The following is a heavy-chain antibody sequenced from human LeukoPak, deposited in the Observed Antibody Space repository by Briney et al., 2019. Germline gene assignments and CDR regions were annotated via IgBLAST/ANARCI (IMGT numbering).Heavy chain of an antibody. V-gene: IGHV4-34*01. CDR2: INHSGST. D-gene: IGHD3-22*01. CDR1: GGSFSGYY. Sequence: SETLSLTCAVYGGSFSGYYWSWIRQPPGKGLEWIGEINHSGSTYYNPSLKSRVTISVDTSKNQFSLKLSSVTAADTAVYYCARHRSSGYLDYWGQGTLVTVSS. J-gene: IGHJ4*02. CDR3: ARHRSSGYLDY.